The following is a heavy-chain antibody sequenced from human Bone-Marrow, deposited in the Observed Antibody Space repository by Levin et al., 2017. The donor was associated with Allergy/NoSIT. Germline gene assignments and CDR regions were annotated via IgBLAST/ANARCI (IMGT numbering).Heavy chain of an antibody. CDR1: GGSISSSSYY. CDR2: IYYSGST. CDR3: ASISRLGVHGSGSNIDF. J-gene: IGHJ4*02. D-gene: IGHD3-10*01. V-gene: IGHV4-39*01. Sequence: KTSETLSLTCTVSGGSISSSSYYWGWVRQPPGKGLEWIGTIYYSGSTSYNPSLKSRVTISVDTSKNQFSLKLRSVTAADTAVYFCASISRLGVHGSGSNIDFWGQGAWSPSPQ.